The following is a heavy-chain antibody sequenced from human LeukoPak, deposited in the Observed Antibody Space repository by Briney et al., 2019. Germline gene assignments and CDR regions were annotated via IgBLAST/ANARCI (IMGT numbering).Heavy chain of an antibody. CDR2: IYTSGST. J-gene: IGHJ6*03. CDR1: GGSISSYY. V-gene: IGHV4-4*07. Sequence: PSETLSLTGTVSGGSISSYYWSWIRQPAGKGLEWIGRIYTSGSTNYNPSLKSRVTMSVDTSKNQFSLKLSSVTAADTAVYYCARGGEYDILTGYYHFMDVWGKGTTVTVSS. D-gene: IGHD3-9*01. CDR3: ARGGEYDILTGYYHFMDV.